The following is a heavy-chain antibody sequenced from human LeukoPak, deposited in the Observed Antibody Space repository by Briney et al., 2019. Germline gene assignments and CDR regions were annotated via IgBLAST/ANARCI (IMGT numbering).Heavy chain of an antibody. CDR2: INHSRST. D-gene: IGHD3-10*01. J-gene: IGHJ6*02. V-gene: IGHV4-34*01. CDR1: GGSFSGYY. Sequence: PSETLSLTCAVYGGSFSGYYWSWIRQPPGKGLEWIGEINHSRSTNYNPSLKSRVTISVDTSKNQSSLKLSSVTAADTAVYYCARGVSRITMVRGVREDYYYGMDVWGQGTTVTVSS. CDR3: ARGVSRITMVRGVREDYYYGMDV.